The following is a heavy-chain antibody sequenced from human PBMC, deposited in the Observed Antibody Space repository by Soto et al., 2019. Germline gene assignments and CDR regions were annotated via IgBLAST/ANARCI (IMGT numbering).Heavy chain of an antibody. V-gene: IGHV2-26*01. J-gene: IGHJ4*02. CDR1: GFSLSIAGMG. CDR2: IFSNDEK. D-gene: IGHD6-19*01. Sequence: QVTLKESGPVLLQPTEPLTLTCTVSGFSLSIAGMGVSWVRQPPGKALEWLAHIFSNDEKSYNTSLKSRLTSSKDSSRGQVVLTITNMDPLDTATYYCARIPHRSGWEVFDYWGQGTLVTVSS. CDR3: ARIPHRSGWEVFDY.